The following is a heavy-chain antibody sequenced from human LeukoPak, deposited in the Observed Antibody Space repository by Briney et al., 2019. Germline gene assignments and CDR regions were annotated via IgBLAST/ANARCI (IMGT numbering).Heavy chain of an antibody. CDR3: ARSQREMVRGVISN. V-gene: IGHV4-39*01. Sequence: SETLSLTCAVSDGSISSPNYFWGWIRQPPGKGLEWIGSIYYSGSTYYNPSLKSRVTISVDTSKNQFSLKLSSVTAADTAVYYCARSQREMVRGVISNWGQGTLVTVSS. J-gene: IGHJ4*02. CDR2: IYYSGST. D-gene: IGHD3-10*01. CDR1: DGSISSPNYF.